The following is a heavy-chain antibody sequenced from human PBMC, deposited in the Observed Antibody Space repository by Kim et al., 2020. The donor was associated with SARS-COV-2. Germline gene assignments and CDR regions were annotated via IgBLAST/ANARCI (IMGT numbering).Heavy chain of an antibody. J-gene: IGHJ3*02. Sequence: GGSLRLSCAASGFTFSTYSMNWVRQAPGKGLEWVSSISSSSSYIYYADSVKGRFTISRDNAKNSLSLQMNSLRAEDTAVYYCARDSGDWGWLRRYAFDIWGQGKMHSVSS. D-gene: IGHD5-12*01. CDR2: ISSSSSYI. CDR1: GFTFSTYS. V-gene: IGHV3-21*01. CDR3: ARDSGDWGWLRRYAFDI.